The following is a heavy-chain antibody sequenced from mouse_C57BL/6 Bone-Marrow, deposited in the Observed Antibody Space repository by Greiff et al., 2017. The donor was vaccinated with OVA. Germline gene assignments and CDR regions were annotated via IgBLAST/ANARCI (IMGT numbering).Heavy chain of an antibody. CDR3: ARWGIQYYFDY. CDR2: IYPRSGNT. Sequence: QVQLQQSGAELARPGASVKLSCKASGYTFTSYGISWVKQRTGQGLEWIGEIYPRSGNTYYNEKFKGKAKLTADKSSSTAYMELRSLTSEDSAVYFCARWGIQYYFDYWGQGTTLTVSS. J-gene: IGHJ2*01. CDR1: GYTFTSYG. V-gene: IGHV1-81*01.